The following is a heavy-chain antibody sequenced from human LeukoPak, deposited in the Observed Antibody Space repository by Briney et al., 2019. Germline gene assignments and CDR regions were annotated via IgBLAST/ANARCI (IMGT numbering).Heavy chain of an antibody. V-gene: IGHV3-23*01. D-gene: IGHD5-12*01. CDR1: GFTSTKYA. CDR3: AKGAYDYIEIGYFDS. J-gene: IGHJ4*02. CDR2: LIGSSGST. Sequence: PGGSLRLSCAASGFTSTKYAMNWVRQAPGKGLEWVSVLIGSSGSTDYADSVKGRFTISRDNSKNTVFLQMNGLRAEDTAIYYCAKGAYDYIEIGYFDSWGQGTLVTVSS.